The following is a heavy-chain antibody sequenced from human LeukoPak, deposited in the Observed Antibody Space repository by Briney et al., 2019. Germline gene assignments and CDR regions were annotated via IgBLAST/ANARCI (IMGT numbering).Heavy chain of an antibody. V-gene: IGHV4-39*01. CDR1: GDSVTTTNLY. J-gene: IGHJ6*03. D-gene: IGHD6-13*01. CDR3: ARLRVQQLASSYYMDV. Sequence: RASETLSLTCTVSGDSVTTTNLYWGWIRQAPGKGLEWIGSLYYGVNTYYKPSLKSRVTISVDPSLNQFSLILTSVTAADTGVYYCARLRVQQLASSYYMDVWGKGTTVTVS. CDR2: LYYGVNT.